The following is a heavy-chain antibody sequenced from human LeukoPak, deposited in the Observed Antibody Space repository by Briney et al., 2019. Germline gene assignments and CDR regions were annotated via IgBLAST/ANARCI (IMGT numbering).Heavy chain of an antibody. Sequence: GGSLRLSCVASGFTFSNYAITWVRQAPGKGLEWVSSISGSGGRTYYADSVKGRFTISRDNSKNTLYLQMNSLRAEDTAVYYCAKDRRRDSSGYDYWGQGTLVTVSS. CDR3: AKDRRRDSSGYDY. J-gene: IGHJ4*02. V-gene: IGHV3-23*01. CDR1: GFTFSNYA. D-gene: IGHD3-22*01. CDR2: ISGSGGRT.